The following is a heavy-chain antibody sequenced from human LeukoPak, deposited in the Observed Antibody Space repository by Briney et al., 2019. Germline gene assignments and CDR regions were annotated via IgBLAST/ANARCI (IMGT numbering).Heavy chain of an antibody. J-gene: IGHJ5*02. D-gene: IGHD5-24*01. CDR1: EFTFSNYW. V-gene: IGHV3-74*01. CDR2: IRGDGSKI. CDR3: ARASNPWLQLT. Sequence: PGGSLRLSCAASEFTFSNYWMHWVRQAPGKGLVWVSRIRGDGSKINYAESVEGRFTISRDNAQTSLYLQVNSLRAEDTAVYYCARASNPWLQLTWGQGTLVTVSS.